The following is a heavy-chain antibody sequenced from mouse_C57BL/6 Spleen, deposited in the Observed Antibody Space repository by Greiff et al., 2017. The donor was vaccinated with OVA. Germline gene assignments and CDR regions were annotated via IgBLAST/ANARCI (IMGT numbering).Heavy chain of an antibody. CDR3: ARDSSGYDYFDY. D-gene: IGHD3-2*02. CDR2: INPGSGGT. Sequence: QVQLKQSGAELVRPGTSVKVSCKASGYAFTNYLIEWVKQRPGQGLEWIGVINPGSGGTNYNEKFKGKATLTADKSSSTAYMQLSSLTSEDSAVYFCARDSSGYDYFDYWGQGTTLTVSS. CDR1: GYAFTNYL. J-gene: IGHJ2*01. V-gene: IGHV1-54*01.